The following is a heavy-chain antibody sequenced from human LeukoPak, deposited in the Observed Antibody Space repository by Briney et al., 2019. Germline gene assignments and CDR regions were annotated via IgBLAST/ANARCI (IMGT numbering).Heavy chain of an antibody. D-gene: IGHD3-10*01. CDR2: ISTSSSYI. CDR1: GFTFSSYS. V-gene: IGHV3-21*01. J-gene: IGHJ4*02. Sequence: GGSLRLSCAASGFTFSSYSMNWVRQAPGKGLEWVSSISTSSSYIYYADSVKGRFTISRDNAKSSLYLQMNSLRAEDTAVYYCARDRDGSYLFDYWGQGTLVTVSS. CDR3: ARDRDGSYLFDY.